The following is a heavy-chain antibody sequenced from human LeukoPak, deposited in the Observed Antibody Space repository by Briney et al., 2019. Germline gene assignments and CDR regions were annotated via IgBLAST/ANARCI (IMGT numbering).Heavy chain of an antibody. V-gene: IGHV4-59*08. D-gene: IGHD6-19*01. J-gene: IGHJ4*02. CDR1: GGSVSSYY. CDR3: ARRSGWHYVDY. Sequence: PSETLSLTCTVSGGSVSSYYWSWIRQPPGKGLERIGYIYYSGSTNYNPSLKSRVTISIDTSKNQFSLKLSSVTAADTAVYYCARRSGWHYVDYWGQGTLVTVSS. CDR2: IYYSGST.